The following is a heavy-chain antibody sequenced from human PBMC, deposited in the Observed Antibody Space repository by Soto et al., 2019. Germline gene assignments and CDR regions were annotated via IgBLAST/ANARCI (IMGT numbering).Heavy chain of an antibody. D-gene: IGHD5-18*01. CDR3: ARDHPHSYGVYYFDY. V-gene: IGHV4-59*01. CDR1: GGSISNYY. CDR2: IYSSGST. J-gene: IGHJ4*02. Sequence: SATLSLTCTVSGGSISNYYWSWIRQPPGKGLEWIGYIYSSGSTHYNPSLQSRVTISIDTSKNQVSLKVNSVTAADTAVYYCARDHPHSYGVYYFDYWGQGTPVTVSS.